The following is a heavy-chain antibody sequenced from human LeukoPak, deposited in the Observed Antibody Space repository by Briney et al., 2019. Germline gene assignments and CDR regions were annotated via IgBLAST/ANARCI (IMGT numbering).Heavy chain of an antibody. D-gene: IGHD3-22*01. Sequence: PSETLSLTCAVYGGSFSGYYWSWIRQPPGKGLEWIGYNYYSGSTNYNPSLKSRVTISVDTSKNQFSLKLSSVTAADTAVYYCARENDSSGRDTDDAFDIWGQGTMVTVSS. V-gene: IGHV4-59*01. CDR2: NYYSGST. CDR3: ARENDSSGRDTDDAFDI. CDR1: GGSFSGYY. J-gene: IGHJ3*02.